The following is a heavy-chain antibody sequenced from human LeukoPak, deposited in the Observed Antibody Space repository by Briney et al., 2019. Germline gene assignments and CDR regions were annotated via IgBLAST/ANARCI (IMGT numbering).Heavy chain of an antibody. CDR1: GFTFSGHW. Sequence: PGGSLRLSCAASGFTFSGHWLSWFRQAPGKGLEWVANINQDGSDKYFVDSVRGRVTISRDNSKNTLYLQMNNLKTEDTAVYYCARGQHRVTYSDDAFDIWGQGTMVTVSS. V-gene: IGHV3-7*01. CDR3: ARGQHRVTYSDDAFDI. J-gene: IGHJ3*02. CDR2: INQDGSDK. D-gene: IGHD4-11*01.